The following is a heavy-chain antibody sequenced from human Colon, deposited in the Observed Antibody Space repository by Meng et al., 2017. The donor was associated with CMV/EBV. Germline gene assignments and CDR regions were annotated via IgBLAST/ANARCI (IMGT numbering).Heavy chain of an antibody. V-gene: IGHV3-23*01. CDR3: AKKGGLTNTAMATYYYYALDV. CDR1: GFSFSSYA. D-gene: IGHD5-18*01. J-gene: IGHJ6*02. Sequence: GESLKISCAASGFSFSSYAMTWVRQAPGKGLEWVAAISGSGDRTVYAESVEGRFSVSRDNSKNTLYLQMNSLRADDTAIYYCAKKGGLTNTAMATYYYYALDVWGQGTTVTSP. CDR2: ISGSGDRT.